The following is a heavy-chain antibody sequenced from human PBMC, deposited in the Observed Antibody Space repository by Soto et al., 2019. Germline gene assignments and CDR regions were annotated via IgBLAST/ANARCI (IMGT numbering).Heavy chain of an antibody. CDR2: ISYDGSNK. CDR1: GFTFSSYA. CDR3: ARERRGTWYFDL. D-gene: IGHD6-25*01. V-gene: IGHV3-30-3*01. Sequence: QVQLVESGGGVVQPGRSLRLSCAASGFTFSSYAMHWVRQAPGKGLEWVAVISYDGSNKYYADSVQGRFTISRDNSKNTLYLPMNSLSAEDKAVYYCARERRGTWYFDLWGRGTLVTVSS. J-gene: IGHJ2*01.